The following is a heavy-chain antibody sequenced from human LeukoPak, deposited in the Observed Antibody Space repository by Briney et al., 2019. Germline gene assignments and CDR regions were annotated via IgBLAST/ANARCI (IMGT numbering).Heavy chain of an antibody. CDR2: INPRGGST. D-gene: IGHD1-26*01. CDR3: AIRALRSGSCPVAGAFDI. Sequence: ASVKVSCKASGYTFTSYYMHWVRQAPGQGLEWMGIINPRGGSTSYAQKFQGRVTMTRDTSTSTVYMELSSLRSEDTAVYYCAIRALRSGSCPVAGAFDIWGQGTMVTVSS. J-gene: IGHJ3*02. CDR1: GYTFTSYY. V-gene: IGHV1-46*01.